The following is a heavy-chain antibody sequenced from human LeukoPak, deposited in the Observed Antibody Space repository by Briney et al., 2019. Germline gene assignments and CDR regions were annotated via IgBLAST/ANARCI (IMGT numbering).Heavy chain of an antibody. Sequence: SETLSLTCTVSDGSISSYYWTWIRQPPGKGLEWIGDISHSGSTNYSPSLKSRITISVDTSKNQFSLKLSSVTAADTAVYYCARGRNYDILTGYSSVFDYWGQGTLVTVSS. CDR3: ARGRNYDILTGYSSVFDY. J-gene: IGHJ4*02. CDR1: DGSISSYY. D-gene: IGHD3-9*01. CDR2: ISHSGST. V-gene: IGHV4-34*01.